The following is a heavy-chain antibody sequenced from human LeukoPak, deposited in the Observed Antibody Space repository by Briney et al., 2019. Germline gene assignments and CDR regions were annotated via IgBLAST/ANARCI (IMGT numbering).Heavy chain of an antibody. CDR1: GGSFSSGSYY. Sequence: SETLSLTCTVSGGSFSSGSYYWSWIRQPPGKGLEWIGYIYYSGSTNYNPSLKSRVTISVDTSKNQFSLKLSSVTAADTAVYYCASGEDRGTGPNDYWGQGTLVTVSS. J-gene: IGHJ4*02. D-gene: IGHD1-1*01. CDR2: IYYSGST. CDR3: ASGEDRGTGPNDY. V-gene: IGHV4-61*01.